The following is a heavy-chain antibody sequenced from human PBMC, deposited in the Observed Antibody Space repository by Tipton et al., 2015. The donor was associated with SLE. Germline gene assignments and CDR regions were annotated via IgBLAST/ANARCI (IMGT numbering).Heavy chain of an antibody. Sequence: LRLSCAASGFTFSSYAMSWVRQAPGKGLEWIGEINHSGSTNYNPSLKSRVTISVDTSKNQFSLKLSSVTAADTAVYYCATSSSSSPYYFDYWGQGTLVTVSS. V-gene: IGHV4-34*08. D-gene: IGHD6-13*01. J-gene: IGHJ4*02. CDR1: GFTFSSYA. CDR3: ATSSSSSPYYFDY. CDR2: INHSGST.